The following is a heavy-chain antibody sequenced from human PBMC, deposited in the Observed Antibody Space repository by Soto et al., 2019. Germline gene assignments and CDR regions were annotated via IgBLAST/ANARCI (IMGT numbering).Heavy chain of an antibody. Sequence: QVQLVQSGAEVKKPGASVKVSCKASGYTFTSYGISWVRQAPGQGLEWMGWISAYNGNTNYAQKLQGRVTMTTDTSTSRAYMELRSLRSDDTAVYYCERDSMLMGATPLNYWGQGTLVTVSS. CDR3: ERDSMLMGATPLNY. D-gene: IGHD1-26*01. CDR1: GYTFTSYG. J-gene: IGHJ4*02. CDR2: ISAYNGNT. V-gene: IGHV1-18*01.